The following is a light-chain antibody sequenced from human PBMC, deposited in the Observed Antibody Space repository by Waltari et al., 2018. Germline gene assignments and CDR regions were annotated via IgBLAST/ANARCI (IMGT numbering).Light chain of an antibody. CDR3: QSYDTSLSVV. V-gene: IGLV1-40*01. J-gene: IGLJ2*01. Sequence: QSVLTQPPSVSGAPGQRVTIPCPGRGSNIGAGSDVPWYQQLPGKAPKLLSYGTSTRPLGVPDRYFGSQSGTSASLAITGLQAEDEADYYCQSYDTSLSVVFGGGTKLTVL. CDR2: GTS. CDR1: GSNIGAGSD.